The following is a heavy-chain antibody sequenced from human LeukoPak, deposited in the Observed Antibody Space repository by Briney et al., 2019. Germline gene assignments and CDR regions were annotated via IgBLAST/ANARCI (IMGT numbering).Heavy chain of an antibody. CDR1: GFTVSSNY. J-gene: IGHJ3*02. V-gene: IGHV3-21*01. CDR2: ISSSSSYI. D-gene: IGHD3-3*01. Sequence: GGSLRLPCAASGFTVSSNYMSWVRQAPGKGLEWVSSISSSSSYIYYADSVKGRFTISRDNAKNSLYLQMNSLRAEDTAVYYCASYDFWSGYLVDDAFDIWGQGTMVTVSS. CDR3: ASYDFWSGYLVDDAFDI.